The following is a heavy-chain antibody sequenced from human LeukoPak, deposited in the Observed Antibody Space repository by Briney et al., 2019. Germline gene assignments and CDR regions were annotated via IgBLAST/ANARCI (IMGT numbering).Heavy chain of an antibody. Sequence: GASVKVSCKASGYTFTSYFMHWVRQAPGQGLEWMGIINPSGGSSSYAQKFQGRVTMTRDTSTSTVYMELSSLRSEDTAVYYCARVRCSSTSCYDYFDYWGQGTLVTVSS. D-gene: IGHD2-2*01. CDR2: INPSGGSS. V-gene: IGHV1-46*01. CDR1: GYTFTSYF. J-gene: IGHJ4*02. CDR3: ARVRCSSTSCYDYFDY.